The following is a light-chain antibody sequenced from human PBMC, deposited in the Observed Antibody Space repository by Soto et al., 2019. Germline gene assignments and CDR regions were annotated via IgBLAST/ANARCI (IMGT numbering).Light chain of an antibody. J-gene: IGKJ1*01. CDR3: QQYNSYSWT. Sequence: DIQMTQSPSTLSASVGDRVTITCRASQSISSWWAWYQQKSGKAPKVLIYDASRLESGVPSRFIGSGSGTEFTLTISSLQTDDFATYYCQQYNSYSWTFGQGPKVEIK. V-gene: IGKV1-5*01. CDR2: DAS. CDR1: QSISSW.